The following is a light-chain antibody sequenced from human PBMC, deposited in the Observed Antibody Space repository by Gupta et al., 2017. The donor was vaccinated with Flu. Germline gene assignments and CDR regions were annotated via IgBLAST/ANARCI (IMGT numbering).Light chain of an antibody. Sequence: SQATLSLSPGERATLSCRASQSINKLVAWYQQKPGQAPRLLMDASNRATGIPARFSGSGSGTDFTLTISSLEPEDFAVYYCHRRSEWPLTFGGGTKVEIK. J-gene: IGKJ4*01. CDR3: HRRSEWPLT. V-gene: IGKV3-11*01. CDR2: AS. CDR1: QSINKL.